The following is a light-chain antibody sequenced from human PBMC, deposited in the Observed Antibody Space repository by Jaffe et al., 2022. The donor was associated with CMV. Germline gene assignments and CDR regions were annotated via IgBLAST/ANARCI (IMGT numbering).Light chain of an antibody. CDR1: QSLLHSNGYNY. V-gene: IGKV2-28*01. J-gene: IGKJ3*01. CDR3: MQALQTPRV. CDR2: LGS. Sequence: DIVMTQSPLSLPVTPGEPASISCRSSQSLLHSNGYNYLDWYLQKPGQSPQLLIYLGSNRASGVPDRFSGSGSGTDFTLKISRVEAEDVGVYYCMQALQTPRVVGPGTKVDIK.